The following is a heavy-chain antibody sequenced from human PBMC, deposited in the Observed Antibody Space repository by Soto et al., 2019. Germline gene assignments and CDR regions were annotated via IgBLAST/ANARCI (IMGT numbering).Heavy chain of an antibody. V-gene: IGHV4-34*01. J-gene: IGHJ4*02. CDR3: ARAYYDFWSGYCFDY. CDR1: GGSFSGYY. D-gene: IGHD3-3*01. CDR2: INHSGST. Sequence: PSETLSLTCAVYGGSFSGYYWSWIRQPPGKGLEWIGEINHSGSTNYNPSLESRVTISVDTSKNQFSLKLSSVTAADTAVYYCARAYYDFWSGYCFDYWGQGTLVTVSS.